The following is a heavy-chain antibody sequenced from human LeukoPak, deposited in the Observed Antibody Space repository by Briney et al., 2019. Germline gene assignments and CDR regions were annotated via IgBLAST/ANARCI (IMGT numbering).Heavy chain of an antibody. CDR1: GFTFSSYW. J-gene: IGHJ4*02. Sequence: GRSLRLSCGVSGFTFSSYWMSWVRQAPGKGLEWVANIKQDGSDTYYLDSVRGRFTISRDNAKNSLYLQMNSLRAEDTAVYYCASASWIHLWSQNFDYWGQGTLVTVPS. CDR2: IKQDGSDT. V-gene: IGHV3-7*05. CDR3: ASASWIHLWSQNFDY. D-gene: IGHD5-18*01.